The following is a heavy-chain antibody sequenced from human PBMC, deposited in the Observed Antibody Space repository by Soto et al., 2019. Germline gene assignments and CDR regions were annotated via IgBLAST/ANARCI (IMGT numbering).Heavy chain of an antibody. V-gene: IGHV3-48*02. Sequence: LRLSCEASGFTFSSYSMNWVRQAPGKGLEWVSYISSTGSTIYYADSVKGLFTISRDNAKNSLYLQMNSLRDADTAVYYCAIDSFTNTICAADYWGQGTLVTVSS. D-gene: IGHD2-2*01. CDR3: AIDSFTNTICAADY. J-gene: IGHJ4*02. CDR1: GFTFSSYS. CDR2: ISSTGSTI.